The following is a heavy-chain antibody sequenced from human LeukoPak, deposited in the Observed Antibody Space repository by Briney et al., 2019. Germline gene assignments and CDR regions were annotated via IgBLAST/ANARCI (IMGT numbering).Heavy chain of an antibody. J-gene: IGHJ4*02. Sequence: GRSLRLSCAASGFTFSSYGMHWVRQAPGKGLEWVAVISYDGSNKYYADSVKGRFTISRDNAKNSLYLQMNSLRAEDTAVYYCARDLRAMVRGVIHYWGQGTLVTVSS. CDR2: ISYDGSNK. V-gene: IGHV3-30*03. D-gene: IGHD3-10*01. CDR1: GFTFSSYG. CDR3: ARDLRAMVRGVIHY.